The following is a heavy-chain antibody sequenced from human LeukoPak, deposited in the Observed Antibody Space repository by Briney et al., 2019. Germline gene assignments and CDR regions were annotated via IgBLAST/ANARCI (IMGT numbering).Heavy chain of an antibody. CDR1: GFTFSHFG. J-gene: IGHJ4*02. Sequence: GGSLRLSCAATGFTFSHFGMHWVRQAPGKGLEWVAVIWYNGRNQYYRDSVKGRFTISRDNFKNTLHLQMNSLRVEDTAMYYCVREGTSGNGDGYNSYDYWSQGTLVTVSS. CDR3: VREGTSGNGDGYNSYDY. D-gene: IGHD5-24*01. CDR2: IWYNGRNQ. V-gene: IGHV3-33*01.